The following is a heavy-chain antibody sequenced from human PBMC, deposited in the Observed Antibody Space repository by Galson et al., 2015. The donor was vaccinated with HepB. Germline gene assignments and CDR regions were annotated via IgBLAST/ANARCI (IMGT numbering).Heavy chain of an antibody. J-gene: IGHJ4*02. D-gene: IGHD5-18*01. CDR2: ISCDGGST. CDR3: AKDSRRDTAMVFDS. CDR1: GCTCDDYT. Sequence: SLRLSCAASGCTCDDYTIHWVRQAPGKGLQRVSLISCDGGSTSYADSVKGRFTISRDNSKNSLYLQMNSLRTEDTALYYCAKDSRRDTAMVFDSWGQGTLVTVSS. V-gene: IGHV3-43*01.